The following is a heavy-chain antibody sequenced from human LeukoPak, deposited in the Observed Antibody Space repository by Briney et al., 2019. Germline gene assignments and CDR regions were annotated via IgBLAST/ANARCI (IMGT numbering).Heavy chain of an antibody. CDR3: AREKLTGDVRAFDI. CDR2: IYYSGST. CDR1: GGSISSGDYY. D-gene: IGHD7-27*01. V-gene: IGHV4-30-4*08. J-gene: IGHJ3*02. Sequence: SETLSLTCTVSGGSISSGDYYWSWIRQPPGKGLEWIGYIYYSGSTYYNPSLKSRVTISVDTSKNQFSLKLSSVTAADTAVYYCAREKLTGDVRAFDIWGQGTMVTVSS.